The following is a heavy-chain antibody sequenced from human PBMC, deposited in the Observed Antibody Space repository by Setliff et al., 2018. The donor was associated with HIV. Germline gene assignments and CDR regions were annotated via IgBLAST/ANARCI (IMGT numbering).Heavy chain of an antibody. D-gene: IGHD3-22*01. J-gene: IGHJ2*01. CDR1: GDSISSHS. V-gene: IGHV4-59*11. Sequence: SETLSLTCNASGDSISSHSWTWIRQPPGKGLEWIGSIDYSGRTDKKTSLKSRLRMSIDTSKNQFYVNLFSVTAADTAIYYCARVFYDSGGFFTTAGPLYLVLWCRGTLVTVSS. CDR2: IDYSGRT. CDR3: ARVFYDSGGFFTTAGPLYLVL.